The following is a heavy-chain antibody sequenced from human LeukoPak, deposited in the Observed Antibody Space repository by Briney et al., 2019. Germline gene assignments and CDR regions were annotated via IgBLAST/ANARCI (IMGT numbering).Heavy chain of an antibody. V-gene: IGHV3-66*03. CDR3: AKDRESYYCSSSNCYLDY. CDR1: GFTVSSNS. CDR2: IYSGTI. J-gene: IGHJ4*02. D-gene: IGHD2-2*01. Sequence: GGSLRLSCTVSGFTVSSNSMSWVRQAPGKGLEWVSFIYSGTIHYSDSVKGRFTISRDNSKNTLYLQMYSLRAEDTAVYYCAKDRESYYCSSSNCYLDYWGQGTLVTVSS.